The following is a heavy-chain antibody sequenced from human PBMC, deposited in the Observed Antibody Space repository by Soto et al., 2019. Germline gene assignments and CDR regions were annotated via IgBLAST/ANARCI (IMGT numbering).Heavy chain of an antibody. CDR2: FNPEGGET. Sequence: QVQLVQSGAEVKKPGASVKVSCKVSGYTLTELSMHWVRQAPAKGLEWMGGFNPEGGETIYAQKFQGRVTMTEDTSTDTGYMELSSLRSEDTAVYYCATLGRRTPHQYDFWSGYYNWFVPWCQGTPVTVSS. V-gene: IGHV1-24*01. D-gene: IGHD3-3*01. CDR3: ATLGRRTPHQYDFWSGYYNWFVP. J-gene: IGHJ5*02. CDR1: GYTLTELS.